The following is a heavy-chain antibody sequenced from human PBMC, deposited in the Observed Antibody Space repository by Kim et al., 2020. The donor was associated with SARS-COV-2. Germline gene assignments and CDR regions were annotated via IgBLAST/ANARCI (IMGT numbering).Heavy chain of an antibody. Sequence: GGSLRLSCAASGFTFSSYAMHWVRQAPGKGLEWVAVISYDGSNKYYADSVKGRFTISRDNSKNTLYLQMNSLRAEDTAVYYCARSDRYSSFLYYYYYGMDVWGQGTTVTVSS. J-gene: IGHJ6*02. V-gene: IGHV3-30-3*01. CDR2: ISYDGSNK. CDR1: GFTFSSYA. CDR3: ARSDRYSSFLYYYYYGMDV. D-gene: IGHD6-13*01.